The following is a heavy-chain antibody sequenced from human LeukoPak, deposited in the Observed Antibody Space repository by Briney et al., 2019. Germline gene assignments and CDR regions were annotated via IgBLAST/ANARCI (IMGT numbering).Heavy chain of an antibody. CDR3: ARQGMATAGSDVFDI. D-gene: IGHD6-13*01. Sequence: GESLKISCKGSGYTITTYWIGWVRQKPGKGLEWMGIIYPTDSDIRYSPSFQGQVTISVDKSISTAYLQWSSLKASDTAMYYCARQGMATAGSDVFDIWGQGTMVTVSS. V-gene: IGHV5-51*01. J-gene: IGHJ3*02. CDR2: IYPTDSDI. CDR1: GYTITTYW.